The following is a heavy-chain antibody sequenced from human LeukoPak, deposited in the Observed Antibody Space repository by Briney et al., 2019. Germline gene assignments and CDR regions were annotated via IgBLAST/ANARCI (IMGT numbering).Heavy chain of an antibody. V-gene: IGHV3-23*01. CDR1: GFTFNNYA. CDR2: ISGSGGST. CDR3: AKDIGYGYIAYSFDY. D-gene: IGHD5-18*01. Sequence: QPGGSLRLSCAASGFTFNNYAMTWVRQAPGKGLEWVSGISGSGGSTYYADSVKGRFTISRDNAKNSLYLQMNSLRAEDTALYYCAKDIGYGYIAYSFDYWGQGTLVTVSS. J-gene: IGHJ4*02.